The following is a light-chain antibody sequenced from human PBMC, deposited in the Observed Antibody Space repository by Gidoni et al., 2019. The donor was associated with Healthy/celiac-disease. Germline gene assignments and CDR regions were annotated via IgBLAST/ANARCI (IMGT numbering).Light chain of an antibody. J-gene: IGLJ1*01. V-gene: IGLV2-14*01. CDR1: SSDVGGYNY. CDR3: SSYTSSSSHYV. Sequence: QSALTQPASVSGSPGQSITISGTGTSSDVGGYNYVSWYQQPPGKAPKLMIYDVSNRPSGVSNRFSGSKSGNTASLTISGLQAEDEADYYCSSYTSSSSHYVFGTGTKVTVL. CDR2: DVS.